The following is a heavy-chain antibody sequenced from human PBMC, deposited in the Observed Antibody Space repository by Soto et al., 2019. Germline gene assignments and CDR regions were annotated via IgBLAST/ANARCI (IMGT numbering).Heavy chain of an antibody. CDR3: ARDREEPINYYYYGMDV. CDR1: GFTFSSYG. J-gene: IGHJ6*02. Sequence: PGGSLRLSCAASGFTFSSYGMHWVRQAPGKGLEWVAVIWYDGSNKYYADSVKGRFTISRDNSKNTLYLQMNSLRAEDTAVYYCARDREEPINYYYYGMDVWGQGTTVTVSS. CDR2: IWYDGSNK. V-gene: IGHV3-33*01. D-gene: IGHD1-1*01.